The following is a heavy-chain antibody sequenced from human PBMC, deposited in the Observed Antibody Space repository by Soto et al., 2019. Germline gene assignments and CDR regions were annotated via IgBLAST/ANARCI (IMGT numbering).Heavy chain of an antibody. CDR1: GGSISSSSYY. Sequence: QLQLQESGPGLVKPSETLSLTCTVSGGSISSSSYYWGWIRQPPGKGLEWIGSIYYSGSTYYNPSLKSRVTISVDTSKNQFSLKLSSVTAADTAVYYCARQVPGPHRHSGSQAYFQHWGQGTLVTVSS. D-gene: IGHD1-26*01. CDR2: IYYSGST. J-gene: IGHJ1*01. CDR3: ARQVPGPHRHSGSQAYFQH. V-gene: IGHV4-39*01.